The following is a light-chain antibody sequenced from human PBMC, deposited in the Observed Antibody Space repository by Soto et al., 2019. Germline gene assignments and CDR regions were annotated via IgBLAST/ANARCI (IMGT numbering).Light chain of an antibody. CDR3: QQYYSYPPLT. CDR2: AAS. J-gene: IGKJ4*01. CDR1: QGISSY. V-gene: IGKV1-8*01. Sequence: AIRMTQSPSSFSASTGDRVTITCRASQGISSYLAWYQQKPGKAPKLLIYAASTLQSGVPSRFSGSGSGRDFPLTISCLQSEDFVTYYCQQYYSYPPLTFGGGTKVEIK.